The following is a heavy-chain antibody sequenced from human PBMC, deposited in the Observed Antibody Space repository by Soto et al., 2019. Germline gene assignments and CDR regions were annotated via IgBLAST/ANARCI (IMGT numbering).Heavy chain of an antibody. CDR2: IIPKLGSA. V-gene: IGHV1-69*01. CDR3: ARGGDGYNFGPVY. Sequence: QVQLVQSGAEVKEPGSSVKVSCKASGGGNLRDYRTTWVRRAPGQGLEWMGGIIPKLGSANYAQNFQGRVTVTAGESTNTVYMERRSLTSDDTAVYYCARGGDGYNFGPVYWGQGTPVTVSS. CDR1: GGGNLRDYR. J-gene: IGHJ4*02. D-gene: IGHD2-21*01.